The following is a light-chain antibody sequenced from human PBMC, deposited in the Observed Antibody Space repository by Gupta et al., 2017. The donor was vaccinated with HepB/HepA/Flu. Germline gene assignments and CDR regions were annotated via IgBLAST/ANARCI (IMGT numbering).Light chain of an antibody. V-gene: IGKV3-20*01. J-gene: IGKJ2*01. Sequence: EIELTQVPGRLSLSPGERATLSCTASQSVGSNYLAWYQQKPGQAPRRLIYGASSRVTGIPERLSGSGSGTDFTLTISSLEPEDFAVYYCQQYGSSPPYTFGQGTKVEIK. CDR3: QQYGSSPPYT. CDR1: QSVGSNY. CDR2: GAS.